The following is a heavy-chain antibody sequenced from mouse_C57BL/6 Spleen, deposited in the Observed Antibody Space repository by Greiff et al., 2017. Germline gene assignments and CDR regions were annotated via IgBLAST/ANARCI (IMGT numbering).Heavy chain of an antibody. Sequence: VQLQQPGAELVMPGASVKLSCKASGYTFTSYWMHWVKQRPGQGLEWIGEIDPSDSYTNYNQKFKGKATLTVDKSSSQAYMQLSSLTSEDSAVYYCARKFITTVLDYWGQGTTLTVSS. CDR2: IDPSDSYT. J-gene: IGHJ2*01. CDR1: GYTFTSYW. D-gene: IGHD1-1*01. V-gene: IGHV1-69*01. CDR3: ARKFITTVLDY.